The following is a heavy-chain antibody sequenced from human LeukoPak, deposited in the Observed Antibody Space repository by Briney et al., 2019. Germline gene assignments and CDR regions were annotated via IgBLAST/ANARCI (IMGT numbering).Heavy chain of an antibody. D-gene: IGHD3-10*01. J-gene: IGHJ4*02. Sequence: GESLKISCQGSGYSFTSYWIGWVRQMPGKGLEWMGIIYPGDSDTRYGPSFQGQVTISADKSISTAYLQWSSLKASDTAMYYCARSSMVRGVIIDYWGQGTLVTVSS. CDR2: IYPGDSDT. CDR1: GYSFTSYW. V-gene: IGHV5-51*01. CDR3: ARSSMVRGVIIDY.